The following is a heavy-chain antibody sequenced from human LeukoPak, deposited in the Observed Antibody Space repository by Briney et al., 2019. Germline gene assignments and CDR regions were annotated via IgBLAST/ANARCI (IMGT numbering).Heavy chain of an antibody. CDR3: ARVYSGSWYFDL. V-gene: IGHV3-23*01. J-gene: IGHJ2*01. D-gene: IGHD5-12*01. CDR1: GFTFSSYV. Sequence: GGSLRLSCAASGFTFSSYVMTWVRQAPGMGLEWVSSITGNGDGTHYADSVKGRFTISRDNAKNSLYLQMNSLRAEDTAVYYCARVYSGSWYFDLWGRGTLVTVSS. CDR2: ITGNGDGT.